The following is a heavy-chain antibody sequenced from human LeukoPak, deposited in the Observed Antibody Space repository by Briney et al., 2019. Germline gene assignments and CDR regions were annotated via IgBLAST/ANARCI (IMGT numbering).Heavy chain of an antibody. J-gene: IGHJ6*03. Sequence: GGSLRLSCTVSGFTVSSNSMSWVRQAPGKGLEWVSFIYSGTIHYSDSVKGRFTISRDNSKNTLYLQMSSLRAEDTAVYYCARVRCSGGSCPYYYYYYYMDVWGKGTTVTVSS. V-gene: IGHV3-53*01. D-gene: IGHD2-15*01. CDR2: IYSGTI. CDR3: ARVRCSGGSCPYYYYYYYMDV. CDR1: GFTVSSNS.